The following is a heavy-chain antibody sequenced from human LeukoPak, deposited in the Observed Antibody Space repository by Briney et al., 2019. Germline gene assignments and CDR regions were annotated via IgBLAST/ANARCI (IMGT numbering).Heavy chain of an antibody. CDR1: GYTFTGYY. CDR2: INPNSGGA. V-gene: IGHV1-2*02. J-gene: IGHJ4*02. CDR3: ARGRSMTTVTSDFDY. Sequence: ASVKVSCKASGYTFTGYYMHWVRHAPGQGLEWMGWINPNSGGANYAQKFQGRVTMTRDTSISTAYMDLSRLRSDDTAVYYCARGRSMTTVTSDFDYWGQGTLVTVSS. D-gene: IGHD4-11*01.